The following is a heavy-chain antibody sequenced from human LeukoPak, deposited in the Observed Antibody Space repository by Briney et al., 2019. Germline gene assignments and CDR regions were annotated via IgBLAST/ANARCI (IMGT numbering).Heavy chain of an antibody. Sequence: SGGSLRLSCAASGFTFSSYWMSWVRQAPGKGLEWVANIKQDGSEKYYVDSVKGRFTISRGNAKNSLYLQMNSLRAEDTAVYYCARDFSVSASAYWGQGTLVTVSS. V-gene: IGHV3-7*01. CDR3: ARDFSVSASAY. CDR2: IKQDGSEK. CDR1: GFTFSSYW. D-gene: IGHD2-2*01. J-gene: IGHJ4*02.